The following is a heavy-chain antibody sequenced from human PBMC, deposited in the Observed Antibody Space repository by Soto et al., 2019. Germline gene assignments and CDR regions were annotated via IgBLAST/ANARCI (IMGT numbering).Heavy chain of an antibody. CDR1: GYTFTGYY. CDR3: ARDAGITGNRYYYYYYGMDV. CDR2: INHNSGDT. J-gene: IGHJ6*02. Sequence: XSVKVSVTASGYTFTGYYMHWVRQAPGQGLEWMGWINHNSGDTNYAQKFQGWVTMTRDTSISTAYMELSRLRSDDTAVYYCARDAGITGNRYYYYYYGMDVWGQGTTVTVSS. D-gene: IGHD1-20*01. V-gene: IGHV1-2*04.